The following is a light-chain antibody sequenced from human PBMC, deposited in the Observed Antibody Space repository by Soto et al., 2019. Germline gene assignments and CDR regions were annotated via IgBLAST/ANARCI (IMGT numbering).Light chain of an antibody. V-gene: IGKV1-9*01. CDR1: QVISSY. CDR2: AAS. CDR3: QQLNSYPQVT. Sequence: IQLTQSPSSLSASVGDRVTITCRASQVISSYLAWYQQKPGKAPKLLIYAASTLQSGVPSRFSGSRSGTDFTLIISSLQPEDFATYYCQQLNSYPQVTFGGGTKVEIK. J-gene: IGKJ4*01.